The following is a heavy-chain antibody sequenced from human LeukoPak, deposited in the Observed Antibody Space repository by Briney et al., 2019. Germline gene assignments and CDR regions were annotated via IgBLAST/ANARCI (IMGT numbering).Heavy chain of an antibody. CDR1: GFTVSSNY. V-gene: IGHV3-53*04. J-gene: IGHJ3*02. Sequence: GGSLRLSCAASGFTVSSNYMSWVRQAPGKGLEWVSVIYSGGSTYYADSVKGRFTISRHNFKNTLYLQMNSLRAEDTAVYYCARDAYSGRRGRFDIWGQGTMVTVSS. CDR3: ARDAYSGRRGRFDI. CDR2: IYSGGST. D-gene: IGHD1-26*01.